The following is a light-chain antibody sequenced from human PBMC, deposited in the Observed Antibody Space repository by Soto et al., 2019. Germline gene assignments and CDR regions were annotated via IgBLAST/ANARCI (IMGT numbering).Light chain of an antibody. CDR3: SSYTTNSTLV. V-gene: IGLV2-14*01. J-gene: IGLJ1*01. CDR1: SSDVADYKY. CDR2: EVT. Sequence: QSALTQPASVSGSSGQSITISCTGTSSDVADYKYVSWYQQHPGKAPKALIAEVTKRPSGVSDRFSGSKSGNTASLTISGLQAEDEADYYCSSYTTNSTLVFGTGTKLTVL.